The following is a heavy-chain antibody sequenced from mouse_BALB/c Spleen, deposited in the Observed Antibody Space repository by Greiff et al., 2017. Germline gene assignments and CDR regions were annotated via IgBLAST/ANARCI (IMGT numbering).Heavy chain of an antibody. CDR3: ARVYDGPTGAY. CDR2: IWAGGST. CDR1: GFSLTSYG. J-gene: IGHJ3*01. V-gene: IGHV2-9*02. Sequence: VMLVESGPGLVAPSQSLSITCTVSGFSLTSYGVHWVRQPPGKGLEWLGVIWAGGSTNYNSALMSRLSISKDNSKSQVFLKMNSLQTDDTAMYYCARVYDGPTGAYWGQGTLVTVSA. D-gene: IGHD2-3*01.